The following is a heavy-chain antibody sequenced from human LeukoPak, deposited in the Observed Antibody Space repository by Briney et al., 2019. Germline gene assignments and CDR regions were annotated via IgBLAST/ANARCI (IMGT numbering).Heavy chain of an antibody. CDR1: GFTFSSYE. CDR3: AKDDDVVGAEGFDY. J-gene: IGHJ4*02. V-gene: IGHV3-23*01. CDR2: ISGSGGST. Sequence: GGSLRLSCAASGFTFSSYEMNWVRQAPGKWLEWVSAISGSGGSTYYADSVKGRFTISRDNSKNTLYLQMNSLRAEDTAVYYCAKDDDVVGAEGFDYWGQGTLVTVSS. D-gene: IGHD1-26*01.